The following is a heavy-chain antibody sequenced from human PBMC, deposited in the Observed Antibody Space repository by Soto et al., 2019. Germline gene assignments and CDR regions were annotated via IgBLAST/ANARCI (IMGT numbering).Heavy chain of an antibody. Sequence: GSLRLSCAASGFTFSSYGMSWVRQAPEKGLEWVSGISASDGGAYYADSVKGRFTISRDSSENTLYLQMNSLRVEDTAVYYCAKDSDREYFQHWGQGTLVTVSS. V-gene: IGHV3-23*01. CDR3: AKDSDREYFQH. D-gene: IGHD3-10*01. CDR1: GFTFSSYG. CDR2: ISASDGGA. J-gene: IGHJ1*01.